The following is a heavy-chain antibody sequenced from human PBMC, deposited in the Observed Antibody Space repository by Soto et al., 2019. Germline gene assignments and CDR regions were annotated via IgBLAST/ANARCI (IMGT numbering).Heavy chain of an antibody. V-gene: IGHV1-18*04. D-gene: IGHD3-3*01. CDR3: AREGITIFGVVIPDYFDY. CDR2: ISAYNGNT. Sequence: GASVKVSCKASGYTFTSYGISWVRQAPGQGLEWMGWISAYNGNTSYAQKLQGRVTMTTDTSTSTAYMELRSLRSDDTAVYYCAREGITIFGVVIPDYFDYWGQGTLVTVSS. CDR1: GYTFTSYG. J-gene: IGHJ4*02.